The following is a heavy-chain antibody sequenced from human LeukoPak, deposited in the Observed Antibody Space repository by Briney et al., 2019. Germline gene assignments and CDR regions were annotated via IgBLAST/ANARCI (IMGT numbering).Heavy chain of an antibody. D-gene: IGHD3-10*01. CDR1: GGSISSYY. J-gene: IGHJ4*02. CDR3: ARSYGSGSYRY. CDR2: IYYSGST. V-gene: IGHV4-59*01. Sequence: SQTLSLTCTVSGGSISSYYWSWIRQPPGKGLEWIGYIYYSGSTNYNPSLKSRVTISVDTSKNQFSLKLSSVTAADTAVYYCARSYGSGSYRYWGQGTLVTVSS.